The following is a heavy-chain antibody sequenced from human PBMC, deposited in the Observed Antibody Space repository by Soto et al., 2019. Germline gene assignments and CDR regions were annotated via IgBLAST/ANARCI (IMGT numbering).Heavy chain of an antibody. J-gene: IGHJ6*02. Sequence: QVQLVQSGAEVKKPGSSVKVSCKTSRDTFNKYAFNWVRQAPGQGLEWMGWIIPIFSSRNYAEKFQGRVTSTADDSTRTAYMELRSLRFEDTAVYYCARGETYLGVWGQGTTVTVSS. CDR1: RDTFNKYA. CDR2: IIPIFSSR. CDR3: ARGETYLGV. V-gene: IGHV1-69*01.